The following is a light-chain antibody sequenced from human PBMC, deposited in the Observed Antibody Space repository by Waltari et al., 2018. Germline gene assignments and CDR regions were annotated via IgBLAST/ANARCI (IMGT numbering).Light chain of an antibody. V-gene: IGKV4-1*01. CDR3: QQYYSTPLT. Sequence: DIVMTQSPDSLAVSLGERATIDCKSSQSVLSSANNKNYLAWYQQKPRQPPKLRISWASTRESGVPDRLSGSGSGTDFTLTISSLQAEDVAVYYCQQYYSTPLTFGGGTKVEIK. CDR2: WAS. CDR1: QSVLSSANNKNY. J-gene: IGKJ4*01.